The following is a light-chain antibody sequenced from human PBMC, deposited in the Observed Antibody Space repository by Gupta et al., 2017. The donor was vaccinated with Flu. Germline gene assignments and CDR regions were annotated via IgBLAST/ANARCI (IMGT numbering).Light chain of an antibody. CDR2: GTT. J-gene: IGLJ3*02. CDR3: QSFDNALSAWV. Sequence: QSVLTQPPSVSGAPGQSITGSCTGASSNLGTGYDVHWYQQFPGRAPKLLLYGTTKRPSGVPDRFSGSKSGASASLAITGLQAGDEAVYYCQSFDNALSAWVFGGGTKVTVL. V-gene: IGLV1-40*01. CDR1: SSNLGTGYD.